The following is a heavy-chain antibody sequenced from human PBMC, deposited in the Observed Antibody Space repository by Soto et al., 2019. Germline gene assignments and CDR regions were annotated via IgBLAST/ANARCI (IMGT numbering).Heavy chain of an antibody. V-gene: IGHV6-1*01. J-gene: IGHJ6*02. CDR2: TYYRSKWYN. Sequence: SQPLSLTCAISGDSVSSNSAAWNWIRQSPSRGLEWLGRTYYRSKWYNDYAVSVKSRITINPDTSKNQCSLQLNSVTPEDTAVYYCERETAGRGDRRGYCCYRLDEWGQGTTVPV. D-gene: IGHD2-15*01. CDR1: GDSVSSNSAA. CDR3: ERETAGRGDRRGYCCYRLDE.